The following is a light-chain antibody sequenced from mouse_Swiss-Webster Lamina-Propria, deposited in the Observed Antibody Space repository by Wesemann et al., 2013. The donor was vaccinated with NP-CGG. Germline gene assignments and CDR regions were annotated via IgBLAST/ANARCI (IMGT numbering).Light chain of an antibody. J-gene: IGKJ5*01. CDR2: AAT. V-gene: IGKV12-46*01. CDR3: QHFWGTPLT. CDR1: ENIYSN. Sequence: QMTQSPASLSVSVGETVTITCRASENIYSNLAWYQQKQGKSPQLLVYAATNLADGVPSRFSGSGSGTQYSLKVNSLQSEDFGSYYCQHFWGTPLTFGAGTKLELK.